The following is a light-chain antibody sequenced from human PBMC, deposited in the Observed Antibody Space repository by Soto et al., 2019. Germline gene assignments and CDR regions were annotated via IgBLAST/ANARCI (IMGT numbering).Light chain of an antibody. CDR3: SSYTTGGSYV. Sequence: QSVLPQPSSVSGSPGLSIAISCTGTSSDVGGYNSVSWYQQHPGKAPKLMIYDVSNRPSGVSNRFSGSKSGNTASLTISGLQAEDEGDYYCSSYTTGGSYVFGTGTKVTVL. J-gene: IGLJ1*01. CDR1: SSDVGGYNS. V-gene: IGLV2-14*01. CDR2: DVS.